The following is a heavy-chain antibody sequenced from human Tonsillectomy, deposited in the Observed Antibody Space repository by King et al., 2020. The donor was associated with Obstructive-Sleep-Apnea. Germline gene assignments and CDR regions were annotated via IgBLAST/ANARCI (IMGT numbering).Heavy chain of an antibody. CDR2: IFYIRST. Sequence: VQLQESGPGLVKPSQTLSLTCTVSGCSISSCDYYLCRIRQPPRKGLEWSGCIFYIRSTYYNPSLKIRVTLSVDTSRTQLSLKLSSVTAADTAVYYCAREEIAPTPHRISYFDYWGQGTLVTVSS. CDR3: AREEIAPTPHRISYFDY. V-gene: IGHV4-30-4*01. D-gene: IGHD5-24*01. J-gene: IGHJ4*02. CDR1: GCSISSCDYY.